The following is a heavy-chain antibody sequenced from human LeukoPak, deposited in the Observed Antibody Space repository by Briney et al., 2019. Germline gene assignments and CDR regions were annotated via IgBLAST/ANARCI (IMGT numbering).Heavy chain of an antibody. J-gene: IGHJ5*02. CDR2: TYYRSKWYY. V-gene: IGHV6-1*01. Sequence: SQTLSLTCAISGDSVPSNSAAWNWIRQSPSRGLEWLGRTYYRSKWYYDYAVSVKSRIIINPDTSKNQVSLQLSSVTPEDTAVYYCTRFYDNSGPYNWFDPWGQGTLVTVSS. CDR3: TRFYDNSGPYNWFDP. CDR1: GDSVPSNSAA. D-gene: IGHD3-22*01.